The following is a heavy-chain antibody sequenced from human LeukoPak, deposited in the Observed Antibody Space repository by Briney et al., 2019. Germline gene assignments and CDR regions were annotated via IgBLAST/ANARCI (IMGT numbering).Heavy chain of an antibody. D-gene: IGHD3-22*01. Sequence: GSVKVSCKASGYTLTSYGISWVRQAPGQGLEWMGWISAYNGNTNYAQKPQGRVTMTTDTSTSTAYMELRSLRSDDTAVYYCAGSSGYYQAYFDYWGQGTPVTVSS. CDR3: AGSSGYYQAYFDY. J-gene: IGHJ4*02. CDR1: GYTLTSYG. CDR2: ISAYNGNT. V-gene: IGHV1-18*01.